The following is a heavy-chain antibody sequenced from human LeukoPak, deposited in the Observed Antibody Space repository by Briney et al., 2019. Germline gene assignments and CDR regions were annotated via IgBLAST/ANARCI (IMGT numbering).Heavy chain of an antibody. CDR2: INIRADET. D-gene: IGHD6-19*01. Sequence: GGSLRLSCAPAGFTFSNYGIAWFRQAPGKCLEWVSTINIRADETHYANSVKGRFTISRDNSKSTLALQMTSLRVDDTAVYYCERDPSEYEYNRGWYRDFWGQGSQVIVSS. CDR3: ERDPSEYEYNRGWYRDF. CDR1: GFTFSNYG. V-gene: IGHV3-23*01. J-gene: IGHJ4*02.